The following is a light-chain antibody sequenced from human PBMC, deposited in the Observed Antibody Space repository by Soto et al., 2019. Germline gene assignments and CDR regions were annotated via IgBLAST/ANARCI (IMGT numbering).Light chain of an antibody. Sequence: ERAFMQAHRLPDVSQGEKATLSGEASQSVCSSYLDWYQKKPGQAPRLLIYGASSRATGITERFSGSGAGTDFTLSIRSVEPEDFAVYFCQQCDSSPRTFGQGANVDI. J-gene: IGKJ1*01. CDR3: QQCDSSPRT. V-gene: IGKV3-20*01. CDR1: QSVCSSY. CDR2: GAS.